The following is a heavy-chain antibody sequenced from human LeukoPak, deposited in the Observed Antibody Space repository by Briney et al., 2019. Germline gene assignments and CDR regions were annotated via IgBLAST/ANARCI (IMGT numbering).Heavy chain of an antibody. J-gene: IGHJ3*02. CDR3: ARSPSIAAAGIWESGAFDI. Sequence: SETLSLTCTVSGGSISSYYWSWIRQPAGKGLEWIGRIYTSGSTNYNPSLKSRVTMSVDTSKNQFSLKLSSVTAADTAVYYCARSPSIAAAGIWESGAFDIWGQGTMVTVSS. CDR1: GGSISSYY. CDR2: IYTSGST. V-gene: IGHV4-4*07. D-gene: IGHD6-13*01.